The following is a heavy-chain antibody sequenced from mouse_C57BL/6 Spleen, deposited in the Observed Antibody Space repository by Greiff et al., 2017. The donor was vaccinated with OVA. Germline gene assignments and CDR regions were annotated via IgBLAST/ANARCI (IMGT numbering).Heavy chain of an antibody. J-gene: IGHJ1*03. CDR2: ISSGSSTI. Sequence: EVKLVESGGGLVKPGGSLKLSCAASGFTFSDYGMHWVRQAPEKGLEWVAYISSGSSTIYYADTVKGRFTIPRDNAKNTLFLQMTSRRSEDTAMYYCARHGSSYWYFDVWGTGTTVTVSS. V-gene: IGHV5-17*01. CDR3: ARHGSSYWYFDV. CDR1: GFTFSDYG. D-gene: IGHD1-1*01.